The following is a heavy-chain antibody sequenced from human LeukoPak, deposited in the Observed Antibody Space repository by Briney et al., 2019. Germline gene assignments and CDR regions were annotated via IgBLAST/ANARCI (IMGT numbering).Heavy chain of an antibody. D-gene: IGHD1-26*01. CDR2: INPNSGGT. J-gene: IGHJ4*02. V-gene: IGHV1-2*02. CDR3: TRVSLQWELPFYY. Sequence: ASVKVSCKASGYTFTGYYMHWVRQAPGQGLEWMEWINPNSGGTNYAQKFQGRVTMTRDTSNSTAYTELSRLRSDDATVYYCTRVSLQWELPFYYWGQGTLVTVSS. CDR1: GYTFTGYY.